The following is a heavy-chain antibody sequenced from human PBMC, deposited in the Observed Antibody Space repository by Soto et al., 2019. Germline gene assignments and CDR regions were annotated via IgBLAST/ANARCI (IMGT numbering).Heavy chain of an antibody. V-gene: IGHV3-30-3*01. J-gene: IGHJ5*02. Sequence: PGGSLRLSCAASGFTFSSYARHWVRQAPGKGLEWVAVISYDGSNKYYADSVKGRFTISRDNSKNTLYLQMNSLRAEDTAVYYCAMREFTKGFDPWGQGTLVTVSS. CDR2: ISYDGSNK. CDR3: AMREFTKGFDP. CDR1: GFTFSSYA.